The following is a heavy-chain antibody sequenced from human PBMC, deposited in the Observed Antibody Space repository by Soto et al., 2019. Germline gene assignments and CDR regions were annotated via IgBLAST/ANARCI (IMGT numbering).Heavy chain of an antibody. CDR1: GFTFSNYG. V-gene: IGHV3-30*03. D-gene: IGHD5-18*01. CDR3: ARTGYSYGPPVYGMDV. CDR2: VSYDGSDK. J-gene: IGHJ6*02. Sequence: PGGSLRLSCAASGFTFSNYGMHWVRQAPGKGLEWVAVVSYDGSDKFYADSVGGRFTVSRDNAKNTLYLQMNSLRAEDTAVYYCARTGYSYGPPVYGMDVWGQGTSVTVSS.